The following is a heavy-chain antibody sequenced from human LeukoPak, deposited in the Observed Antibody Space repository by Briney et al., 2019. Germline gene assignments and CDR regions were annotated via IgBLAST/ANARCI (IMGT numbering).Heavy chain of an antibody. Sequence: PSETLSLTCTVSGGSISSSSYYWGWISQPPGKGLEWIGSIYYSGSTYYNPSLKSRVTISVDTSKNQFSLKLSSVTAADTAVYYCATYIMVRGVPGAFDIWRQGTMVTVSS. CDR2: IYYSGST. CDR1: GGSISSSSYY. J-gene: IGHJ3*02. V-gene: IGHV4-39*01. D-gene: IGHD3-10*01. CDR3: ATYIMVRGVPGAFDI.